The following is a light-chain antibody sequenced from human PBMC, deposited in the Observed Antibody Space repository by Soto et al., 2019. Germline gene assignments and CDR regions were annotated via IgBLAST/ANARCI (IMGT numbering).Light chain of an antibody. J-gene: IGKJ4*01. Sequence: IGMTQSPATLSVYPKERATLSCRASQSISSNLAWYQQKPGQAPRLLIYGTSNRATGGIADRFSGSGSGTDFTLTISRLEPEDFAVYYCQYYGSSVTFAGGTKVDI. CDR3: QYYGSSVT. CDR2: GTS. CDR1: QSISSN. V-gene: IGKV3-20*01.